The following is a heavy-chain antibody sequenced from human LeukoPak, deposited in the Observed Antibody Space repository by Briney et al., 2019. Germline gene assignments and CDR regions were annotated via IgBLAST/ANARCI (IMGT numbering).Heavy chain of an antibody. Sequence: GGSLRLSCAASGFTFSSYTMNWVRQAPGEGLEWVSYISSSSSTIYYADSVKGRFTISRDNAKNSLYLQMNSLRAEDTAVYYCARIQLWSDTGFDYWGQGTLVTVSS. CDR1: GFTFSSYT. D-gene: IGHD5-18*01. CDR2: ISSSSSTI. J-gene: IGHJ4*02. CDR3: ARIQLWSDTGFDY. V-gene: IGHV3-48*01.